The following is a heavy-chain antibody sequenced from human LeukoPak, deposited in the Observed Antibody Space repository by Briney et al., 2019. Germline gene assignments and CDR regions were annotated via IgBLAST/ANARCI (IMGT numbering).Heavy chain of an antibody. CDR1: GFTFSSYA. CDR2: ISGSGGST. J-gene: IGHJ4*02. D-gene: IGHD3-22*01. CDR3: AQRPDSSGYYDY. Sequence: PGGSLRLSCAAPGFTFSSYAMSWVRQAPGKGLEWVSAISGSGGSTYYADSVKGRFTISRDNSKNTLYLQMNSLRAEDTAVYYCAQRPDSSGYYDYWGQGTLVTVSS. V-gene: IGHV3-23*01.